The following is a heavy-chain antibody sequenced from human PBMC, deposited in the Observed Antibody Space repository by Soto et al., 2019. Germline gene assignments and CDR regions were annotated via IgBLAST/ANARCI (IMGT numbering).Heavy chain of an antibody. Sequence: QITLKASGPTLVKPTQTLTLTCTFSGFSLSSTRMAVGWIRQPPGKALEWLALIYWDDDKRNSPFLKSRLTITKDTSKNQVVLTMSNMDPVDTARYYCAHIVVAGLGYYFDYWGQGTLVTVSS. CDR1: GFSLSSTRMA. J-gene: IGHJ4*02. D-gene: IGHD6-19*01. CDR2: IYWDDDK. CDR3: AHIVVAGLGYYFDY. V-gene: IGHV2-5*02.